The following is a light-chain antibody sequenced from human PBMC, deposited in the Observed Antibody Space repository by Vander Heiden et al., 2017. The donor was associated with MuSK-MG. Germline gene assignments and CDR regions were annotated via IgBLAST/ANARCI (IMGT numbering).Light chain of an antibody. CDR3: HQSVIDPRT. CDR2: GAS. V-gene: IGKV1-39*01. CDR1: RSVRTY. Sequence: DIQMTQSSSSLSASVGDRVTITCRASRSVRTYLNWYCQKPGKAPELLIYGASILQGGVPSRFSGSGSGTDFTLTINKLQPEDVATYYCHQSVIDPRTFGQGTKVEIK. J-gene: IGKJ1*01.